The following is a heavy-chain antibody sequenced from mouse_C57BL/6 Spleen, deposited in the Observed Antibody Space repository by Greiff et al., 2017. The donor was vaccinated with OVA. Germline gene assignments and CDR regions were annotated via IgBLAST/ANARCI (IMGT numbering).Heavy chain of an antibody. CDR1: GFTFSDFY. D-gene: IGHD2-2*01. J-gene: IGHJ3*01. CDR2: SRNKANDYTT. Sequence: EVHLVESGGGLVQSGRSLRLSCATSGFTFSDFYMEWVRQAPGKGLEWIAASRNKANDYTTEYSASVKGRFIVSRDTSQSILYLQMNALRAEDTAIYYCARDAPYGYAWFAYWGQGTLVTVSA. CDR3: ARDAPYGYAWFAY. V-gene: IGHV7-1*01.